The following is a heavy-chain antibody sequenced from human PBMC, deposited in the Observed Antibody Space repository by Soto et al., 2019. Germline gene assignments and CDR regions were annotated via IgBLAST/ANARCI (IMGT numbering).Heavy chain of an antibody. CDR3: ARSESVYSSGWYVRY. CDR2: INHSEST. CDR1: GGSFSGYY. D-gene: IGHD6-19*01. Sequence: SETLSLTCAVYGGSFSGYYWSWIRQPPGKGLEWIGEINHSESTNYNPSLKSRVTISVDTSKDQFSLKLSSVTAADTAVYYCARSESVYSSGWYVRYWGQATLVTVSS. J-gene: IGHJ4*02. V-gene: IGHV4-34*01.